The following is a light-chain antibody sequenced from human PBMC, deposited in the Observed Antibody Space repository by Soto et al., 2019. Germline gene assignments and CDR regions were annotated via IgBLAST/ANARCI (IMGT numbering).Light chain of an antibody. V-gene: IGKV3-11*01. CDR3: QQRSNWPLT. CDR1: QSVSSY. CDR2: DAS. J-gene: IGKJ1*01. Sequence: EIVLTQSPATLSLSPGERATLSCRASQSVSSYLAWYQQKRGQAPRLLIHDASNRATGIPARFSGSGYGTDFTLTISSLEPEDFAVYYCQQRSNWPLTFGQGTKVDIK.